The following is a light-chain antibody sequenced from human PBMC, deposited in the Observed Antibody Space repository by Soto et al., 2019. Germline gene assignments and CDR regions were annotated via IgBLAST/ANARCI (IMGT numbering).Light chain of an antibody. V-gene: IGLV8-61*01. Sequence: QTVVTQEPSFSVSPGGTVTLSCALRSGSVSTTYYPSWYQQTPGQAPRTLIYNTNTRSSGVPDLFSGSILENKAALTITGAQADDESDYYCVLYMGSGIVIFGGGTKVTVL. CDR2: NTN. CDR3: VLYMGSGIVI. J-gene: IGLJ2*01. CDR1: SGSVSTTYY.